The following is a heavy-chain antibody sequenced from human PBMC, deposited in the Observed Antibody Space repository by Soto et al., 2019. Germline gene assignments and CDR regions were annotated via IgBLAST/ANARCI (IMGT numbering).Heavy chain of an antibody. V-gene: IGHV1-18*01. CDR1: GYTFTSYG. CDR2: ISAHNGNT. J-gene: IGHJ4*02. D-gene: IGHD6-6*01. Sequence: QAHLVQSGAEVKKPGASVKVSCKGSGYTFTSYGITWVRQAPGQGLEWMGWISAHNGNTDYAQKLQGRVTVTRDTSTSTAYMELRSRRSDDTAVYHRATGRDGDYWSQRALGSVSS. CDR3: ATGRDGDY.